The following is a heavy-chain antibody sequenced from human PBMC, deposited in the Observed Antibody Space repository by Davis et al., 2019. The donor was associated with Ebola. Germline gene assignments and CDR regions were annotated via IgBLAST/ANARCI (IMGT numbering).Heavy chain of an antibody. V-gene: IGHV1-69*06. CDR1: GGTFSSYA. J-gene: IGHJ5*02. Sequence: SVKVSCKASGGTFSSYAISWVRQAPGQGLEWMGGVIPIFGTANYAQKFQGRVTITADKSTSTAYMELSSLRSEDTAVYYCARSADYYGDYGDGWFDPWGQGTLVTVSS. CDR2: VIPIFGTA. CDR3: ARSADYYGDYGDGWFDP. D-gene: IGHD4-17*01.